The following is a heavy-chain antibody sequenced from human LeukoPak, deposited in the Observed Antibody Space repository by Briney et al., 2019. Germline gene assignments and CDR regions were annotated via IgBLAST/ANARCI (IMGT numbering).Heavy chain of an antibody. CDR3: ARQHGSSSWYPYFDY. CDR1: GGSISSGGYS. V-gene: IGHV4-30-2*01. J-gene: IGHJ4*02. CDR2: IYHSGSA. D-gene: IGHD6-13*01. Sequence: SETLSLTCAVSGGSISSGGYSWSWIRQPPGKGLEWIGYIYHSGSAYYNPSLKSRVTISVDRSKNQFSLKLSSVTAADTAVYYCARQHGSSSWYPYFDYWGQGTLVTVSS.